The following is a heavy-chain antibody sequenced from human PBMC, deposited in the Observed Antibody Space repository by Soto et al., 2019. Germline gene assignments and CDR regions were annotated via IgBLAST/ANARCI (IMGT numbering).Heavy chain of an antibody. CDR3: ASRYCTNGVCYGEIDY. Sequence: ASETLSLTCTVSGGSISSSSYYWGWIRQPPGKGLEWIGSIYYSGSTYYNPSLKSRVTISVDTSKNQFSLKLSSVTAADTAVYYCASRYCTNGVCYGEIDYWGQGTLVTVSS. D-gene: IGHD2-8*01. J-gene: IGHJ4*02. CDR1: GGSISSSSYY. CDR2: IYYSGST. V-gene: IGHV4-39*01.